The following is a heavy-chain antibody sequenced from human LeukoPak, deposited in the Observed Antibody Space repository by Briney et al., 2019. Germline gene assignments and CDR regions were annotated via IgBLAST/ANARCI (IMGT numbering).Heavy chain of an antibody. J-gene: IGHJ6*02. V-gene: IGHV1-18*01. CDR1: GYTFTSYG. D-gene: IGHD3-10*01. CDR2: ISAYNGNT. Sequence: ASVKVSCKASGYTFTSYGISWVRQAPGQGLEWMGWISAYNGNTNYAQKLQGRVTMTTDTSTSTAYMELRSLRSDDTAVYYCARDLPQLPPPHYYYYGMDVWGQGTTVTVSS. CDR3: ARDLPQLPPPHYYYYGMDV.